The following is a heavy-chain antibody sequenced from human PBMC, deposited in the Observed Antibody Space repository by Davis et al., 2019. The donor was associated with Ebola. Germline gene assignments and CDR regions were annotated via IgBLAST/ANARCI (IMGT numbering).Heavy chain of an antibody. Sequence: GGSLRLSCAASGFTSSSYWMSWVRQAPGKGLEWVANIKQDGSQQYYVDSVKGRFTISRDNAKNSLYLQMNSLRAEDTAVYYCARGLENSSSRRFLGVVWYYYGMDVWGQGTTVTVSS. CDR1: GFTSSSYW. CDR3: ARGLENSSSRRFLGVVWYYYGMDV. J-gene: IGHJ6*02. V-gene: IGHV3-7*01. D-gene: IGHD6-6*01. CDR2: IKQDGSQQ.